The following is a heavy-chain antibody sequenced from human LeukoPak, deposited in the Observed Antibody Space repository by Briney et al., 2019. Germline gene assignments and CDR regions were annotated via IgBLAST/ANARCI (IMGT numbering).Heavy chain of an antibody. J-gene: IGHJ4*02. D-gene: IGHD5-24*01. Sequence: GGYLRLSCAASGFTVSSSYMSWVCQAPGKGLEWVSVIYSGGNTYYADSVKGRFTISRDNSKNTLYLQMNSLRAEDTAVYYCADSKEGYNFFDYWGQGTLVTVSS. CDR3: ADSKEGYNFFDY. V-gene: IGHV3-53*01. CDR2: IYSGGNT. CDR1: GFTVSSSY.